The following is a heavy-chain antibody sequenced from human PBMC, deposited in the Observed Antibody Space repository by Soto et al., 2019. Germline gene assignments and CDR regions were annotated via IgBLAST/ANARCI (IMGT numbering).Heavy chain of an antibody. Sequence: QVQLVQSGAEVRKPGSSVKVSCKAPGGTFSTYIISWVRQAPGQGLEWMGRIIPIPDITNYAQKIQGRVTFTADRSTSTAYMELASLKSEDTAVYYCARDRITTRGDAFDLWGQGTMVTVSS. J-gene: IGHJ3*01. D-gene: IGHD3-3*01. CDR2: IIPIPDIT. CDR1: GGTFSTYI. V-gene: IGHV1-69*08. CDR3: ARDRITTRGDAFDL.